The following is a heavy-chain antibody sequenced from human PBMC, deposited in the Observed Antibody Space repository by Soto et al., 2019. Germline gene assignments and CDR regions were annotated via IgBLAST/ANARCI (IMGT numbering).Heavy chain of an antibody. J-gene: IGHJ3*02. CDR2: INHSGST. D-gene: IGHD3-10*01. CDR3: AIRAPAGSDVFDI. Sequence: SETLSLTCAVYGGSFSGYYWSWIRQPPGKGLEWIGEINHSGSTNYSPSFQCHVTISADKSVSTAYLQWSSLKASDTAMYYGAIRAPAGSDVFDIWGKGTLVTVS. V-gene: IGHV4-34*01. CDR1: GGSFSGYY.